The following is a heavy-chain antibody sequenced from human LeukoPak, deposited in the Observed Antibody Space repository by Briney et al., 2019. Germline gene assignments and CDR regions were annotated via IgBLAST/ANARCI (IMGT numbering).Heavy chain of an antibody. J-gene: IGHJ4*02. CDR2: INPDGGST. CDR3: ARAPRNSSTMLDY. Sequence: ASVKVSCKASGYTFTSYWIQWVRQAPGQSLEWMGLINPDGGSTAYAHRFQGRVTMTRDTSTSTVYMDFSSLRSEDTALYYCARAPRNSSTMLDYWGQGTLVTVSS. V-gene: IGHV1-46*01. CDR1: GYTFTSYW. D-gene: IGHD6-13*01.